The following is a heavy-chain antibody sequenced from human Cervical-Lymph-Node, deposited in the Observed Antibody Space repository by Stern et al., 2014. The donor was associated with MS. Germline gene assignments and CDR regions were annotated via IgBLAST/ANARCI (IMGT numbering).Heavy chain of an antibody. CDR1: GYTFTTYT. CDR3: ARGHRDYSSSPYFDY. D-gene: IGHD6-6*01. CDR2: INTNTGNP. V-gene: IGHV7-4-1*02. J-gene: IGHJ4*02. Sequence: QVQLVQSGSELKKPGASVKVSCKASGYTFTTYTMNCLRQAPGQGLEWMGWINTNTGNPTYAQGFTGRFVFSLDTSVSTAYLQISSLKTEDTAVYYCARGHRDYSSSPYFDYWGQGTLVTVSS.